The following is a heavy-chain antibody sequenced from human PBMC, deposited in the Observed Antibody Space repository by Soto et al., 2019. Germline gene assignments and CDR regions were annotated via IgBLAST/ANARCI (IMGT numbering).Heavy chain of an antibody. V-gene: IGHV1-8*01. CDR3: ARDFGYCSSTSCYRYLGWFDP. J-gene: IGHJ5*02. D-gene: IGHD2-2*03. CDR1: GYTFTSYD. CDR2: MNPNSGNT. Sequence: ASVKVSCKAAGYTFTSYDINWVRQATGQGLEWMGWMNPNSGNTGYAQKFQGRVTMTRNTSISTAYMELSSLRSEDTAVYYCARDFGYCSSTSCYRYLGWFDPWGQGTLVTVS.